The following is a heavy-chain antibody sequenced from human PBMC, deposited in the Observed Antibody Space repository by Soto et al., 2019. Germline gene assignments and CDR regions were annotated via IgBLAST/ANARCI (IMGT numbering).Heavy chain of an antibody. CDR3: ASNRLRMNWYFDL. V-gene: IGHV4-59*01. D-gene: IGHD5-12*01. J-gene: IGHJ2*01. CDR1: GGSISSYY. Sequence: QVQLQESGPGLVKPSETLSLTCTVSGGSISSYYWSWIRQPPGKGLEWIGYIYYTGSTNYNPSLKSRVTISEDTSKNQFSLKLSSVTAADTAVYYCASNRLRMNWYFDLWGRGTLVTVSS. CDR2: IYYTGST.